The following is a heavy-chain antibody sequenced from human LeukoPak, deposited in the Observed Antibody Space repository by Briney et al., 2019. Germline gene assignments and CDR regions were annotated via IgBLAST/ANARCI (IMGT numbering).Heavy chain of an antibody. J-gene: IGHJ4*02. D-gene: IGHD1-26*01. V-gene: IGHV4-34*01. CDR2: INHSGST. CDR1: GGSFSGYY. CDR3: ARDPAVGATTTRFDY. Sequence: SETLSLTCTVYGGSFSGYYWSWIRQPPGKGLEWIGEINHSGSTNYNPSLKSRVTISVDKSKNQFSLKLSSVTAADTAVYYCARDPAVGATTTRFDYWGQGTLVTVSS.